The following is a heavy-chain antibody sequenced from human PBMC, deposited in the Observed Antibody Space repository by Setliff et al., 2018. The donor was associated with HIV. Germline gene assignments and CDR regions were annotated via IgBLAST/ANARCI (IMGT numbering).Heavy chain of an antibody. J-gene: IGHJ4*02. CDR1: GGSFSGSC. CDR3: ATTECRGADCPQMYDY. Sequence: PSETLSLTCAVHGGSFSGSCWSWIRQPPGKGLEWIGELNYVGVTNHNPSLKSRVTISVEASKRQWSLKLNSVTAADTAVYYCATTECRGADCPQMYDYWGQGILVTVSS. V-gene: IGHV4-34*01. CDR2: LNYVGVT. D-gene: IGHD2-21*02.